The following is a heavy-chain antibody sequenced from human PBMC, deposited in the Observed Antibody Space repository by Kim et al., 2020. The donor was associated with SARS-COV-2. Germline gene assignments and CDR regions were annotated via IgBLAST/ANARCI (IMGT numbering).Heavy chain of an antibody. CDR1: GFTFSSYE. V-gene: IGHV3-48*03. Sequence: GGSLRLSCAASGFTFSSYEMNWVRQAPGKGLEWVSYISSSGSTIYYADSVKGRFTISRDNAKNSLYLQMNSLRAEDTAVYYCAREGSVVVPVNPNKYYYYYAMDVWGQGTMVTVSS. CDR3: AREGSVVVPVNPNKYYYYYAMDV. CDR2: ISSSGSTI. D-gene: IGHD2-21*02. J-gene: IGHJ6*02.